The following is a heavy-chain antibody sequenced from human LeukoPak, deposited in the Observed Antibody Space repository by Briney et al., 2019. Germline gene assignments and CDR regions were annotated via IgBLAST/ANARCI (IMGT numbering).Heavy chain of an antibody. V-gene: IGHV3-30*02. CDR3: ARDPYIAAAGLQDAFDI. Sequence: PGGSLRLSCAASGFTFSSYGMHWVRQAPGKGLEWVAFIRYDGSNKYYADSVKGRFTISRDNSKNTLYLQMNSLRAEDTAVYYCARDPYIAAAGLQDAFDIWGQGTMVTVSS. D-gene: IGHD6-13*01. CDR1: GFTFSSYG. J-gene: IGHJ3*02. CDR2: IRYDGSNK.